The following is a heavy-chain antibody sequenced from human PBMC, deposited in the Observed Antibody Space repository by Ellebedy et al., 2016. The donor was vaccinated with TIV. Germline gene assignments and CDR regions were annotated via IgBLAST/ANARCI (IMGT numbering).Heavy chain of an antibody. CDR2: INTGNGNT. D-gene: IGHD3-3*01. CDR1: GHTFTAYG. CDR3: ATREWQDPMDV. V-gene: IGHV1-3*04. J-gene: IGHJ6*02. Sequence: ASVKVSXXASGHTFTAYGIHWVRQAPGHRLEWMGWINTGNGNTKYSQTFQGRVTITRDTSATTAYMELSSLMSEDTAVYYCATREWQDPMDVWGQGTTVTVSS.